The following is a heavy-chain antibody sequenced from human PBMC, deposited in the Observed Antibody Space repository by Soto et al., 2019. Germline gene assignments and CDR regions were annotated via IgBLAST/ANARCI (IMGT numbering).Heavy chain of an antibody. Sequence: EVQLLESGGGLVQPGGSLRLSCAASGFTSSSYAMRWVRQAPVKGLEWVSAISGSGDSTYYADSVKGRFTISRDNSKNTLYLQMNSLRAEDTAVYYCARRGSGSYYDYWGQGTLVIVSS. CDR2: ISGSGDST. J-gene: IGHJ4*02. V-gene: IGHV3-23*01. CDR3: ARRGSGSYYDY. D-gene: IGHD1-26*01. CDR1: GFTSSSYA.